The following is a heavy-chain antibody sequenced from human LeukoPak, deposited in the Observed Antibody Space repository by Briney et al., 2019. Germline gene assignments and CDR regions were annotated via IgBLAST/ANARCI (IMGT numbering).Heavy chain of an antibody. V-gene: IGHV3-30*04. J-gene: IGHJ4*02. CDR2: ISYDGSNK. CDR1: GFTFSSYA. CDR3: ARGGAAAAAPFDY. Sequence: PGRSLRLSCAASGFTFSSYAMHWVRQAPGKGLEWVAVISYDGSNKYYADSVKGRFTISRDNSKNTLYLQMNSLRAEDTAVYYCARGGAAAAAPFDYWGQGTLVTVSS. D-gene: IGHD6-25*01.